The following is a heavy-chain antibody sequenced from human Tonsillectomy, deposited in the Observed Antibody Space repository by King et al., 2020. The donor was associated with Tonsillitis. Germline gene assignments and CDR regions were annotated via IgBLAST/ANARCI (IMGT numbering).Heavy chain of an antibody. CDR3: ARVGELLALDY. Sequence: VQLVESGGGLVQPGGSLRLSCAASGFTFSSYSMNWVRQAPGKGLEWVSYISSSSSTIYYADSVKGRFTISRDNAKNPLYLQMNSRRAEDTAVYYCARVGELLALDYWGQGTLVTVSS. V-gene: IGHV3-48*01. CDR2: ISSSSSTI. CDR1: GFTFSSYS. D-gene: IGHD1-26*01. J-gene: IGHJ4*02.